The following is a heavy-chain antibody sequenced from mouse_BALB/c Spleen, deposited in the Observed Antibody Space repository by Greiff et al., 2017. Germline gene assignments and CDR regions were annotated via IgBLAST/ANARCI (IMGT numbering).Heavy chain of an antibody. J-gene: IGHJ3*01. V-gene: IGHV5-17*02. D-gene: IGHD2-1*01. CDR3: AREKAYGNSFAY. Sequence: DVQLQESGGGLVQPGGSRKLSCAASGFTFSSFGMHWVRQAPEKGLEWVAYISSGSSTIYYADTVKGRFTISRDNPKNTLFLQMTSLRSEDTAMYYCAREKAYGNSFAYWGQGTLVTVSA. CDR2: ISSGSSTI. CDR1: GFTFSSFG.